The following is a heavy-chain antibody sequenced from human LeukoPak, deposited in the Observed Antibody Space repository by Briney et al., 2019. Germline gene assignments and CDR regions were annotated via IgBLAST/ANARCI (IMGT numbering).Heavy chain of an antibody. J-gene: IGHJ5*02. CDR1: GDSISSGHY. CDR3: ARGTDYYDSSGWLDP. V-gene: IGHV4-38-2*02. D-gene: IGHD3-22*01. Sequence: SETLSLTCTVSGDSISSGHYWDWIRQPPGRGLEWIGSIHYSGSTWYNPSLKSRVTISLDTSQTQISLRVTSVTAADTAVYYCARGTDYYDSSGWLDPWGQGTLVTVSS. CDR2: IHYSGST.